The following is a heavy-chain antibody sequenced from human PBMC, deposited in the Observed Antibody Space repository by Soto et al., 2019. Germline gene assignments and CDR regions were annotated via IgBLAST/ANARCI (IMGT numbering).Heavy chain of an antibody. V-gene: IGHV1-46*02. CDR1: ACTYNSNY. J-gene: IGHJ6*02. CDR3: ARERVDYDPQGDYYGMDV. CDR2: INPSGGST. D-gene: IGHD4-17*01. Sequence: CKGAACTYNSNYMRWARHSPKKGLEWMGIINPSGGSTSYAQKFQGRVTMTRDTSTSTVYMELSSLRSEDTAVYYCARERVDYDPQGDYYGMDVWGQGTTVTVSS.